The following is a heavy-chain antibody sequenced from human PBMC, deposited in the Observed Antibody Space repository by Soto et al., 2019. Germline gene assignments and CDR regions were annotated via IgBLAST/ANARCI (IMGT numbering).Heavy chain of an antibody. CDR2: INVHNGNT. CDR3: VSAPGDSGRSVHFDY. Sequence: ASVKVSCKASGYTFISYGINWVRQAPGQGLEWMGWINVHNGNTNYAQKFQGRVTMTTDTPTGTAHMEVRSLRSDDTAGYSCVSAPGDSGRSVHFDYWGQGTLVTVSS. J-gene: IGHJ4*02. V-gene: IGHV1-18*01. CDR1: GYTFISYG. D-gene: IGHD3-10*01.